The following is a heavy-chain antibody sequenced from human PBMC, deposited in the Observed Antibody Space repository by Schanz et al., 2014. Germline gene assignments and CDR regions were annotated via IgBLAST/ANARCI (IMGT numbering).Heavy chain of an antibody. D-gene: IGHD2-15*01. CDR1: GGTFSSYT. CDR3: ARGGGPEDVVDI. CDR2: IIPVLAIA. Sequence: QVQLVQSGAEVKKPGSSVKVSCTASGGTFSSYTISWIRQAPGQGLEWMGRIIPVLAIADYAQKFQGRVTITADKSTSTAYMELSTLRSDDTAVYYCARGGGPEDVVDIWGQGTILTVSS. V-gene: IGHV1-69*02. J-gene: IGHJ3*02.